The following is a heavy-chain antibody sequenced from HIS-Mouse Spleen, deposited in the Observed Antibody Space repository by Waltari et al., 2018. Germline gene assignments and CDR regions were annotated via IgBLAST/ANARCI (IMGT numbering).Heavy chain of an antibody. V-gene: IGHV4-39*07. CDR1: GGSISSSSYY. CDR3: AREIPYSSSWYDWYFDL. J-gene: IGHJ2*01. CDR2: IYYSGSP. Sequence: QLQLQESGPGLVKPSETLSLTCTVSGGSISSSSYYWGWIRQPPGKGLEWIGSIYYSGSPDYNPSLKGRVTISVDTSKNQFSLKLSSVTAADTAVYYCAREIPYSSSWYDWYFDLWGRGTLVTVSS. D-gene: IGHD6-13*01.